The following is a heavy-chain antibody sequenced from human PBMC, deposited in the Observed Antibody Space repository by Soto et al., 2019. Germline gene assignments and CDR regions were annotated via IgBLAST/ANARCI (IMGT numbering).Heavy chain of an antibody. CDR1: GGSISSGGYY. V-gene: IGHV4-31*03. CDR3: ARSVSSLSGSVNWFDP. D-gene: IGHD6-13*01. CDR2: IYYSGST. Sequence: SETLSLTCTVSGGSISSGGYYWSWIRQHPGKGLEWIGYIYYSGSTYYNPSLKSRVTISVDTSKNQFSLKLSSVTAADTAVYYCARSVSSLSGSVNWFDPWGQGTLVTVSS. J-gene: IGHJ5*02.